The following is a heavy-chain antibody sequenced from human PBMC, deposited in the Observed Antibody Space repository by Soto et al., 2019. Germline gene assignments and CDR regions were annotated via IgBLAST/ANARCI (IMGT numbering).Heavy chain of an antibody. CDR2: IKQDGSEK. CDR1: GFTFSNYW. CDR3: ARIASAGRGWDV. D-gene: IGHD6-13*01. V-gene: IGHV3-7*01. J-gene: IGHJ6*02. Sequence: EVQLVESGGGLVQPGGSLRLSCAASGFTFSNYWMIWVRQAPGKGLEWVGNIKQDGSEKNYVDSVKGRFTISRDNAKNSLFLQMNSLRDEDTAVYYCARIASAGRGWDVWGQGTTVIVSS.